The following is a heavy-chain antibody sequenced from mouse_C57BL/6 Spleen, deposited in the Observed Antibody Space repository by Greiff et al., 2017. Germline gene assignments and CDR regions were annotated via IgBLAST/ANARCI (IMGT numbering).Heavy chain of an antibody. J-gene: IGHJ1*03. CDR3: ARAYYYGSSYWYFDV. V-gene: IGHV3-6*01. Sequence: ESGPGLVKPSQSLSLTCSVTGYSITSGYYWNWIRQFPGNKLEWMGYISYDGSNNYNPSLKNRISITRDTSTNQFFLKLNSVTTEDTATYYGARAYYYGSSYWYFDVWGTGTTVTVSS. D-gene: IGHD1-1*01. CDR1: GYSITSGYY. CDR2: ISYDGSN.